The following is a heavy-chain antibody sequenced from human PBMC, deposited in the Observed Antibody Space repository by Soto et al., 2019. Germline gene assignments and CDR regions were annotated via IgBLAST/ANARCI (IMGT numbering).Heavy chain of an antibody. D-gene: IGHD3-16*02. CDR3: ARDRGHAHLGELSSDYYYYYMDV. Sequence: GGSLRLSCAASGFTFSSYGMHWVRQAPGKGLEWVAVIWYDGSNKYYADSVKGRFTISRDNSKNTLYLQMNSLRAEDTAVYYCARDRGHAHLGELSSDYYYYYMDVWGKGTTVTVSS. CDR2: IWYDGSNK. V-gene: IGHV3-33*01. CDR1: GFTFSSYG. J-gene: IGHJ6*03.